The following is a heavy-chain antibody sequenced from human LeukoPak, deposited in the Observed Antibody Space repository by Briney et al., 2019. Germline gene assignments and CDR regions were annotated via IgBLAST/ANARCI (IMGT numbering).Heavy chain of an antibody. Sequence: GGSLRLSCAASGFTFSSYAMNWVRQAPGKGLECVAAMNNDNSYIYYADSVKGRFTISRDNAKNSLFLQMSSLRADDTAVYFCARGPRAVIGYYYDYWGQGTLVTVSS. CDR3: ARGPRAVIGYYYDY. V-gene: IGHV3-21*01. J-gene: IGHJ4*02. D-gene: IGHD3-10*01. CDR2: MNNDNSYI. CDR1: GFTFSSYA.